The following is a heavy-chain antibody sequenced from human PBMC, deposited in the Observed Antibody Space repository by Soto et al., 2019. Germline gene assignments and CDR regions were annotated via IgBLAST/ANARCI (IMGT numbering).Heavy chain of an antibody. Sequence: GGSLRLSCAASGFTFSSYALHWVRQAPGKGLEWVAVISPDGSNKYYADSVKGRFTISRDNSKNTLYLQMNSLRAEDTAVYYCGRDNYDFWSGRQGPWFEPWGQGT. CDR2: ISPDGSNK. J-gene: IGHJ5*02. D-gene: IGHD3-3*01. CDR3: GRDNYDFWSGRQGPWFEP. V-gene: IGHV3-30-3*01. CDR1: GFTFSSYA.